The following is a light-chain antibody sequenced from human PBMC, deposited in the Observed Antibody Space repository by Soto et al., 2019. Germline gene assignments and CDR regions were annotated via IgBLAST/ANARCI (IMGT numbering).Light chain of an antibody. CDR2: EVT. CDR1: SSDVGAYNF. J-gene: IGLJ1*01. CDR3: CSYSGSGTYV. Sequence: QSVLTQPASVSGSPGQSITISCTGTSSDVGAYNFVSWYQHHPGRAPKLIIYEVTIRPSGVSNRFSGSKSGNTASLTISGLPAADEADYFCCSYSGSGTYVFGTGTKVTVL. V-gene: IGLV2-14*01.